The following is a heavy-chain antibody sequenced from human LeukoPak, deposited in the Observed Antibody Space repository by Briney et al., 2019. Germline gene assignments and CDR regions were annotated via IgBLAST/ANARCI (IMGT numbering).Heavy chain of an antibody. CDR2: INSDGGGA. CDR3: ARDVPHNRFDT. Sequence: GGALRLSSAASGISFCNNWMHWVRRAPGKGLVWISRINSDGGGAIYADSVKGRFTVSRDNAKNTLYLQMNSLRAEDTAVYYCARDVPHNRFDTWGQGTLVTVSS. J-gene: IGHJ5*02. V-gene: IGHV3-74*01. CDR1: GISFCNNW.